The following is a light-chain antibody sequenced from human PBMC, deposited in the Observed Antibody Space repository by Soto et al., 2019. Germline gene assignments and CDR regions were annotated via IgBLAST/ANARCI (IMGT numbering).Light chain of an antibody. Sequence: ETVMTQSPVTLSVSPRDTATLSCRASQRVSNHFAWYQQKPGQAPRLLIYAASTRAAGVPVRFSGSGSETEFTLTIRSLQSEDFAVYYCQQYNNWPRTFGQGTKVDIK. J-gene: IGKJ1*01. CDR3: QQYNNWPRT. CDR1: QRVSNH. V-gene: IGKV3-15*01. CDR2: AAS.